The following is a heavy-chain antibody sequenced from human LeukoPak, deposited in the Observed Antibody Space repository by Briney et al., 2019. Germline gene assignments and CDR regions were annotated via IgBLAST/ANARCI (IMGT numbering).Heavy chain of an antibody. CDR1: GGSISSGDYY. D-gene: IGHD3-9*01. CDR3: ARVGGHTYYDTLTGLMKWFGP. CDR2: IYYSGST. J-gene: IGHJ5*02. V-gene: IGHV4-30-4*01. Sequence: SQTLSLTCSVSGGSISSGDYYWSWIRQPPGKGLEWIGYIYYSGSTYYNPSLKSRVTISADTSKNQISLSLSSVTAADTALYFCARVGGHTYYDTLTGLMKWFGPWGQGTLVTVSS.